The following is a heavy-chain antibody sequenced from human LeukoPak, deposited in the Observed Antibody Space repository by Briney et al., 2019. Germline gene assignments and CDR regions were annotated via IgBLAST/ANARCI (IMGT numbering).Heavy chain of an antibody. V-gene: IGHV3-48*03. CDR2: ISSSGSTI. CDR3: AREDYSYGFGY. D-gene: IGHD5-18*01. J-gene: IGHJ4*02. Sequence: FXXXEMXWXRQXXGKXLEWVSYISSSGSTIYYADSVKGRFTISRDNAKNSLYLQMNSLRAEDTAVYYCAREDYSYGFGYWGQGTLVTVSS. CDR1: FXXXE.